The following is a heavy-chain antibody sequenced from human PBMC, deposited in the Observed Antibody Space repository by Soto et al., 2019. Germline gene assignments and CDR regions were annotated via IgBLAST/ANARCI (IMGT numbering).Heavy chain of an antibody. CDR1: GGTGISNY. J-gene: IGHJ6*03. CDR2: IYSGGST. D-gene: IGHD2-15*01. CDR3: AGGRVGWYYFYNMDV. V-gene: IGHV3-66*01. Sequence: PVGSVRLSLTASGGTGISNYMSWVRQATGKGLEWVSFIYSGGSTYDADSGRGIFTNPRDNSKNTLSLKVNSLRPEYPAVFYCAGGRVGWYYFYNMDVGGKGTTVTVSS.